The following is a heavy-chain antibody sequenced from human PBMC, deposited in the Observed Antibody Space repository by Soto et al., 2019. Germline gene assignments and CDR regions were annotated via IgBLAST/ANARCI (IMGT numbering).Heavy chain of an antibody. J-gene: IGHJ5*02. CDR1: GGTFSSYA. V-gene: IGHV1-69*12. CDR2: IIPIFGTA. Sequence: QVQLVQSGAEVKKPGSSVKVSCKASGGTFSSYAISWVRQAPGQGLEWMGGIIPIFGTANYAQKFQGRVTIXAXXSTSTAYMELSSRRSEDTAVYYCARGAPPLDWFDPWGQGTLVTVSS. CDR3: ARGAPPLDWFDP.